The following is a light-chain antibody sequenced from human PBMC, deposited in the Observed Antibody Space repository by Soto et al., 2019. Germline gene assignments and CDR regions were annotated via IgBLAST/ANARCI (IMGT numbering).Light chain of an antibody. Sequence: QSVLTQPASVSGSPGQSITISCTGTSSDVGSYNLVSWYQQHPGKAPKLMIYEVSKRPSGVSNRFSGSKSGNTASLTISELQSEDEADYYCCSYAGSSTYVLGTGTKVTVL. V-gene: IGLV2-23*02. CDR2: EVS. CDR1: SSDVGSYNL. J-gene: IGLJ1*01. CDR3: CSYAGSSTYV.